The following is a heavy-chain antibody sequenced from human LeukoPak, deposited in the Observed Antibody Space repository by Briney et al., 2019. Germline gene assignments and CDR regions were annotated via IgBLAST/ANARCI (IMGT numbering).Heavy chain of an antibody. CDR1: GYSISSGYY. V-gene: IGHV4-38-2*02. Sequence: KPSETLSLTCTVSGYSISSGYYWGWIRQPPGKGLEWIGSIYHSGSTYYNPSLKSRVTISVDTSKNQFSLKLSSVTAADTAVYYCASILLWFGELFIGDRWFDPWGQGTLVTVSS. CDR2: IYHSGST. J-gene: IGHJ5*02. D-gene: IGHD3-10*01. CDR3: ASILLWFGELFIGDRWFDP.